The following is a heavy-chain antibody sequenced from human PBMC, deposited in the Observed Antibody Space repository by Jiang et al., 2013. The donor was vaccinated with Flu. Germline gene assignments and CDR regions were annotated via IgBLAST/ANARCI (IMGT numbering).Heavy chain of an antibody. V-gene: IGHV4-34*01. J-gene: IGHJ4*02. CDR2: INHSGST. Sequence: SETLSLTCAVYGGSFSGYYWSWIRQPPGKGLEWIGEINHSGSTNYNPSLKSRVTISVDTSKNQFSLKLSSVTAADTAVYYCARGSRGGYSYGSYFDYWGQGTLVTVSS. CDR1: GGSFSGYY. D-gene: IGHD5-18*01. CDR3: ARGSRGGYSYGSYFDY.